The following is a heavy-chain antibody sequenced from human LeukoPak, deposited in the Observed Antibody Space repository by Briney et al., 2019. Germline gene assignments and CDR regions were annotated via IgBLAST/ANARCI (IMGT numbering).Heavy chain of an antibody. V-gene: IGHV3-21*01. CDR2: ISSSSSYI. J-gene: IGHJ4*02. Sequence: GGSLRLSCAASRFTFSSYSMNWVRQAPGKGLEWVSSISSSSSYIYYADSVKGRFTISRDNAKNSLYLQMNSLRAEDTAVYYCARDPILLWFGELDYWGQGTLVTVSS. CDR3: ARDPILLWFGELDY. D-gene: IGHD3-10*01. CDR1: RFTFSSYS.